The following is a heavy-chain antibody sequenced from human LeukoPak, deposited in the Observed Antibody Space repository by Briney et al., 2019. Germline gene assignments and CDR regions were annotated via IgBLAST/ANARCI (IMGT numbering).Heavy chain of an antibody. CDR2: INHNGNVN. CDR3: ARGGGLDV. J-gene: IGHJ6*02. V-gene: IGHV3-7*03. CDR1: GFTFSSYW. D-gene: IGHD3-16*01. Sequence: GGSLRLSCAASGFTFSSYWMNGARQAPGRGLEWVASINHNGNVNYYVDSVKGRFTISRDNAKNSLYLQMSNLRAEDMAVYFCARGGGLDVWGQGATVTVSS.